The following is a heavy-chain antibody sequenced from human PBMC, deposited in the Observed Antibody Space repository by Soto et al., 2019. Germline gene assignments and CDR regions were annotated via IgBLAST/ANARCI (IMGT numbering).Heavy chain of an antibody. Sequence: GSLRLSCAASGFTFSSYAMHWVRQAPGKGLEWVAVISYDGSNKYYADSVKGRFTISRDNSKNTLYLQMNSLRAEDTAVYYCARVFSPGYSSSWYSDYWGQGTLVTVSS. CDR2: ISYDGSNK. D-gene: IGHD6-13*01. V-gene: IGHV3-30-3*01. J-gene: IGHJ4*02. CDR3: ARVFSPGYSSSWYSDY. CDR1: GFTFSSYA.